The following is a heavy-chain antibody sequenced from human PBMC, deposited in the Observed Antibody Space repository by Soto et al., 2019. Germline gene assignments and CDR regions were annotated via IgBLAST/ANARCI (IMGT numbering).Heavy chain of an antibody. Sequence: GGSLRLSCSASGFTFSNCAMHWVRQAPGKGLDYVSAVRNDGATTYYADSVKGRFTISRDNSKNTLYLQMNSLRPEDTAVYYWVNGSRYSNGWYDSWGQGTLVTVSS. CDR2: VRNDGATT. V-gene: IGHV3-64D*08. CDR3: VNGSRYSNGWYDS. CDR1: GFTFSNCA. D-gene: IGHD6-19*01. J-gene: IGHJ5*01.